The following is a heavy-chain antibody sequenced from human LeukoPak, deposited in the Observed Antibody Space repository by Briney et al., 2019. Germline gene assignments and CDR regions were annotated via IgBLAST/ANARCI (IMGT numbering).Heavy chain of an antibody. Sequence: PGGSLRLSCAASGFTSSSYWMSWVRQAPGKGLEWVANIKQDGSEKYYVDSVKGRFTISRDNAKNSLYLQMNSLRAEDTAGYYCARDRGSSGWYEFDYWGQGTLVTVSS. CDR2: IKQDGSEK. D-gene: IGHD6-19*01. J-gene: IGHJ4*02. V-gene: IGHV3-7*01. CDR1: GFTSSSYW. CDR3: ARDRGSSGWYEFDY.